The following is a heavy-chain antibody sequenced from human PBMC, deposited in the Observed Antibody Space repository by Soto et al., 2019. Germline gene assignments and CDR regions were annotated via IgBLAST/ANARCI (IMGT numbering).Heavy chain of an antibody. CDR3: ARVPYYDSSGYYLYYFDN. CDR1: GGTFSSYA. V-gene: IGHV1-69*01. D-gene: IGHD3-22*01. CDR2: IIPIFGTA. Sequence: QVQLVQSGAEVKKPGSSVKVSCKASGGTFSSYAISWVRQAPGQGLEWMGGIIPIFGTANYAQKFQGRVTITADESTSTAYMELSSLRSEDTAVYYCARVPYYDSSGYYLYYFDNWGQGTLVTVSS. J-gene: IGHJ4*02.